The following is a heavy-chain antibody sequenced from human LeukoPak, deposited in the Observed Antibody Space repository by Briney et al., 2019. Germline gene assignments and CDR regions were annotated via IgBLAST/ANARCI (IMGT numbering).Heavy chain of an antibody. CDR2: IRYDGSNK. D-gene: IGHD4-11*01. Sequence: GGSLRLSCAASGFTFSSYGMHWVRQAPGKGLEWVAFIRYDGSNKYYADSVKGRFTISRDNSKNTLYLQMNSLRAEDTAVYYCAKEKTSDYSNYVPFDYWGQGTLVTVSS. CDR1: GFTFSSYG. V-gene: IGHV3-30*02. CDR3: AKEKTSDYSNYVPFDY. J-gene: IGHJ4*02.